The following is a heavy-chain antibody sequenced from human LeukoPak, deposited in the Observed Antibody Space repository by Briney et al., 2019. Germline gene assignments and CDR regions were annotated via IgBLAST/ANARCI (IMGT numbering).Heavy chain of an antibody. V-gene: IGHV4-59*01. CDR2: IYYSGST. D-gene: IGHD5-12*01. J-gene: IGHJ4*02. CDR3: ARGGYSGYVRY. CDR1: GGSISSYY. Sequence: SETLSLTCTVSGGSISSYYWSWIRQPPGKELEWIGYIYYSGSTNYNPSLKSRVTISVDTSKNQFSLKLSSVTAADTAVYYCARGGYSGYVRYWGQGTLVTVSS.